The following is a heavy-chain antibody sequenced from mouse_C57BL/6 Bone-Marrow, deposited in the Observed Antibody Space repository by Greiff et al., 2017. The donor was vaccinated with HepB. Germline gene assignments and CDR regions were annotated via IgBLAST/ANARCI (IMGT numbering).Heavy chain of an antibody. CDR2: IYPGSGST. CDR3: ARGGGIYYDYDPWFAY. J-gene: IGHJ3*01. Sequence: VQLQQPGAELVKPGASVKMSCKASGYTFTSYWITWVKQRPGQGLEWIGDIYPGSGSTNYNEKFKSKATLTVDTSSSTAYMQLSSLTSEDSAVYYCARGGGIYYDYDPWFAYWGQGTLVTVSA. D-gene: IGHD2-4*01. CDR1: GYTFTSYW. V-gene: IGHV1-55*01.